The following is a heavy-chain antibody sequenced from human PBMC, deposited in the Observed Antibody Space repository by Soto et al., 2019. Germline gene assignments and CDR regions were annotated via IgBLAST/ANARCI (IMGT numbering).Heavy chain of an antibody. CDR3: AKNGLDNSPSAIDS. Sequence: PGGSLRISCAASGFTFRNNVLSWVRQAPGQGLDWVSGITGSGRDTYYADSVKGRFTISRDNSKNMVFLQMNSLRAEDTALYYCAKNGLDNSPSAIDSWGPGTLVTVSS. D-gene: IGHD2-8*01. CDR1: GFTFRNNV. J-gene: IGHJ4*02. V-gene: IGHV3-23*01. CDR2: ITGSGRDT.